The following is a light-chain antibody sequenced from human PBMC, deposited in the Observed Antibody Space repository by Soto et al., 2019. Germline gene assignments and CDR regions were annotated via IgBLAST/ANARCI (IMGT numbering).Light chain of an antibody. CDR1: RSISDW. V-gene: IGKV1-5*01. CDR2: DAS. CDR3: IQYDNRSGT. Sequence: DIRMTRTPATLSSFVGDRVTITCRASRSISDWVAWYQQKPGKAPKLLIFDASSLKSGVPSRFSGSASGQEFTLSISSLQPDDVPTYYCIQYDNRSGTLGQGT. J-gene: IGKJ2*02.